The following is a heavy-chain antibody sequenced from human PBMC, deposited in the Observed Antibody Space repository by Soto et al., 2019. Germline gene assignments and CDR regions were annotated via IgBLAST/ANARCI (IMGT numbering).Heavy chain of an antibody. CDR2: IYRSGST. Sequence: PSETLSLTCAVSDYSISTGYYWGWIRQPPGKGLEWIGSIYRSGSTFYNPSLKSRVTISVDTSKNQFSLKLTSVTAADTAVYFCARLWGCSGGHCLYYFDYWGQGTLVTVSP. CDR1: DYSISTGYY. D-gene: IGHD2-15*01. J-gene: IGHJ4*02. V-gene: IGHV4-38-2*01. CDR3: ARLWGCSGGHCLYYFDY.